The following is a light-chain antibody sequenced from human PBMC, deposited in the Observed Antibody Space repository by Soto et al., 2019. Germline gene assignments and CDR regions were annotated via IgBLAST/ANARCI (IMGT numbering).Light chain of an antibody. CDR2: DAS. CDR1: QSVSSY. J-gene: IGKJ5*01. Sequence: EIVLSQSPVTLSLSPGERATLSCRASQSVSSYLAWYQQKPGQAPRLLIYDASTRATGIPARFSGSGSGTEFTLTISSLQSEDFAVYYCQQYDDWPLTFGQGTRLEIK. CDR3: QQYDDWPLT. V-gene: IGKV3-15*01.